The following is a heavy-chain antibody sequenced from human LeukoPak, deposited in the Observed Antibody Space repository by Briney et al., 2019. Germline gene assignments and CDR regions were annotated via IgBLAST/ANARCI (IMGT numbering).Heavy chain of an antibody. V-gene: IGHV4-61*02. Sequence: SETLSLTCTVSGGSISSGSYYGSWIRQPAGKGLEWIGRIYTSGSTNYNPSLKSRVTISVDTSKNQFTLKLSSVTAADTAVYYCARGQFFRGYSGYVSHYYYMDVWGKGTTVTVSS. J-gene: IGHJ6*03. CDR1: GGSISSGSYY. CDR2: IYTSGST. CDR3: ARGQFFRGYSGYVSHYYYMDV. D-gene: IGHD5-12*01.